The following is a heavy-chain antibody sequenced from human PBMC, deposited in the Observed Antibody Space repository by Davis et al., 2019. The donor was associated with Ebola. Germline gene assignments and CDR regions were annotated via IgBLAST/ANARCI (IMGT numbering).Heavy chain of an antibody. V-gene: IGHV1-46*01. CDR1: GYTFTTYY. J-gene: IGHJ4*02. CDR3: ARGRGHHESSGGDY. Sequence: AASVKVSYKASGYTFTTYYIHWVRQAPGQGLEWMGIINPSGGSTTYAQKFQGRVTMTRDTSTGTVYMELNSLRSEDTALYYCARGRGHHESSGGDYWGQGTLVTVSS. D-gene: IGHD3-22*01. CDR2: INPSGGST.